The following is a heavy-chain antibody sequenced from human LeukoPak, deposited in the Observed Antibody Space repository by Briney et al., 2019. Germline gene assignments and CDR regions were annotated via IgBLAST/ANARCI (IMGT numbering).Heavy chain of an antibody. J-gene: IGHJ4*02. CDR3: AKVRGSGSFDY. D-gene: IGHD2-15*01. CDR1: GFTFSSYS. V-gene: IGHV3-21*01. CDR2: ISSSNSYI. Sequence: GGSLRLSCAASGFTFSSYSMNWVRQAPGKGLEWVSSISSSNSYIYYADSVKGRFTISRDNAKNSLYLQMNSLRAEDTAVYYCAKVRGSGSFDYWGQGTLVTVSS.